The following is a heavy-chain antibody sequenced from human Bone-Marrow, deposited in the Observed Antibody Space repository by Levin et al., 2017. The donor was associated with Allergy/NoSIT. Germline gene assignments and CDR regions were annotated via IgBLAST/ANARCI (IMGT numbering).Heavy chain of an antibody. D-gene: IGHD6-19*01. Sequence: PGESLKISCAASGFTFRNYVMIWFRQAPRKGLEWVSGISTSGDGTYYAHFVKGRFIISRDNSKNTLYLEMNSLTTEDTGTYYCVHSGWDDWGQGTLVTVSS. CDR3: VHSGWDD. CDR2: ISTSGDGT. V-gene: IGHV3-23*01. J-gene: IGHJ4*02. CDR1: GFTFRNYV.